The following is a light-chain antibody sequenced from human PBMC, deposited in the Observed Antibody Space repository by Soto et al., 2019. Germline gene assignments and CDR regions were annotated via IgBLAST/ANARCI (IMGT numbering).Light chain of an antibody. CDR1: QSVRSN. Sequence: EIVMTQSPDTLSVSPGERATLSCRASQSVRSNLAWYQQKPGRERPLLIYVAATSGATILASFCSSKSSTEVILITISMQSDDFAVFYCCHYSGWSCTFGQGTKVDIK. CDR2: VAA. V-gene: IGKV3-15*01. J-gene: IGKJ1*01. CDR3: CHYSGWSCT.